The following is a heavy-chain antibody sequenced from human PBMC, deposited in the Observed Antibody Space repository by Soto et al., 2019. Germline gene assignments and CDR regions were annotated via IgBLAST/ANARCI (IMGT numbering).Heavy chain of an antibody. CDR2: VYYSGST. V-gene: IGHV4-59*01. J-gene: IGHJ4*02. CDR3: GRDLSY. Sequence: SATLSLTCTFSGGSISSNYWTWIRQPPGKGLEWIGYVYYSGSTNANPSLKSRVTISVDTSKNQFSLKLNSVTSADTAVYYCGRDLSYWGQGALVTVSS. CDR1: GGSISSNY.